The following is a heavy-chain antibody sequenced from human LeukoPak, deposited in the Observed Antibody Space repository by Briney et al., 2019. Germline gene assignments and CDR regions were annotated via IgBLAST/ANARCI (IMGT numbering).Heavy chain of an antibody. CDR3: ARSGRGTYFYFDL. CDR2: ISGSTGNT. J-gene: IGHJ4*02. Sequence: ASVKVSCKASAYSFTRYGVSWVRQAPGKGLEWVGWISGSTGNTKYVEKFQGRLTVTADTSTGTAYLDLTKLRIDDTAVYFCARSGRGTYFYFDLWGQGTLVTVSS. D-gene: IGHD1-26*01. CDR1: AYSFTRYG. V-gene: IGHV1-18*01.